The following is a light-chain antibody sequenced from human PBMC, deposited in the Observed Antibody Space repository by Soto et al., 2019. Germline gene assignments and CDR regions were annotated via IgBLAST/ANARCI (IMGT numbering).Light chain of an antibody. V-gene: IGKV3-20*01. CDR3: QQYAGSPRT. J-gene: IGKJ1*01. Sequence: ELVLTQSPGPLSLSPGERGTLSCRASQNLGTLYLAWFQQKSGQAPRLLIYSASRKATGIPDRFTGSGSGTDFTLTINRVEPEDIAVYFCQQYAGSPRTFGQGTKVEIK. CDR1: QNLGTLY. CDR2: SAS.